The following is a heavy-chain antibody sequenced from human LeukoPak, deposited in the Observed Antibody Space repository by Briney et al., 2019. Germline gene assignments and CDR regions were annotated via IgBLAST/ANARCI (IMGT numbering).Heavy chain of an antibody. V-gene: IGHV4-59*08. D-gene: IGHD6-19*01. J-gene: IGHJ5*02. CDR1: GGSIRSYY. Sequence: SETLSLTCTVSGGSIRSYYWSWIRQPPGKGLEWIGYMHHSGSTKHNPYLKSRVTISVDTSKSQFSLKLSSVTAADTAVYYCARHAAVEGSSGWSPLWWFDPWGKGPLVTV. CDR3: ARHAAVEGSSGWSPLWWFDP. CDR2: MHHSGST.